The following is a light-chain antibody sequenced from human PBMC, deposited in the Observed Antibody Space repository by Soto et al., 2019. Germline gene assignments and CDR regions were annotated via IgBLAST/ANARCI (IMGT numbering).Light chain of an antibody. CDR1: WYNIGKNL. V-gene: IGLV1-47*01. Sequence: QSVLTQPPSASGTPGQTVTISCSGGWYNIGKNLGYWYQQFPGTAPKLLIYMTNQRPSGVPDRCSGSKSGSSASLAVSGLRSEYEAVYYCAAWDDSLRAWVFGGGTKLTV. J-gene: IGLJ3*02. CDR2: MTN. CDR3: AAWDDSLRAWV.